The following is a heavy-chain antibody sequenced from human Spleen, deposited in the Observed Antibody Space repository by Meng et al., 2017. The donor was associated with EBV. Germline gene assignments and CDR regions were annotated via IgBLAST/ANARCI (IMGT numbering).Heavy chain of an antibody. V-gene: IGHV6-1*01. Sequence: QLSRPGCGNPSQTSLLTCFTSGDSVSSNRASWNSIRQSPSRGLEWLGRTYFRSKWYNEYAESVKGRLIISSDTSKNQFSLQLNSVTPEDTAVYYCARRPYCSGGSCYSSWYFDYWGQGTLVTVSS. CDR1: GDSVSSNRAS. CDR2: TYFRSKWYN. J-gene: IGHJ4*02. D-gene: IGHD2-15*01. CDR3: ARRPYCSGGSCYSSWYFDY.